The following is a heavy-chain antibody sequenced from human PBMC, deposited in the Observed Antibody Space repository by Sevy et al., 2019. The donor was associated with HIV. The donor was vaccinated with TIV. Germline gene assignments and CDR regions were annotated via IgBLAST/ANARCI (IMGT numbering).Heavy chain of an antibody. J-gene: IGHJ4*02. Sequence: ASVNVSCEASGYTFTSFRITWVRQAPGQGLEWMGWISALNGDTNYAQKLQGRVTMTTDTSTNTAYMELRSLRSDDTAVYYCARAYCSGGRCYSLAYWGQGTLVTVSS. CDR1: GYTFTSFR. CDR3: ARAYCSGGRCYSLAY. D-gene: IGHD2-15*01. CDR2: ISALNGDT. V-gene: IGHV1-18*01.